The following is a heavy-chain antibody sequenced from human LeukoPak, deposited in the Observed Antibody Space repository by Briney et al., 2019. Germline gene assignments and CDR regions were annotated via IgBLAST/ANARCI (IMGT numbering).Heavy chain of an antibody. Sequence: PGGSLRLSCAPSRLSFSTYVMKWFRHAPGGGLEWVSTISVGAEYIFYADSVKGRFTISRDDSNNALYLQMHSLRAEDTALYYCASGPPFLKYFEYWGQGTLVTVSS. J-gene: IGHJ4*02. CDR3: ASGPPFLKYFEY. CDR2: ISVGAEYI. D-gene: IGHD3-3*01. CDR1: RLSFSTYV. V-gene: IGHV3-23*01.